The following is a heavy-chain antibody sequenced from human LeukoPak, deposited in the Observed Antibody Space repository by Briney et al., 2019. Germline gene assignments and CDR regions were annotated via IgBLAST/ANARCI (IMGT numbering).Heavy chain of an antibody. CDR2: FDPEDGET. CDR1: GYTLTELS. Sequence: GASVKVSCKVSGYTLTELSMHWVRQAPRKGLEWMGGFDPEDGETIYAQKFQGRVTMTEDTSTDTAYMELSSLRSEDTAVYYCAAGLLLEVYFDYWGQGTLVTVSS. CDR3: AAGLLLEVYFDY. V-gene: IGHV1-24*01. J-gene: IGHJ4*02. D-gene: IGHD3-22*01.